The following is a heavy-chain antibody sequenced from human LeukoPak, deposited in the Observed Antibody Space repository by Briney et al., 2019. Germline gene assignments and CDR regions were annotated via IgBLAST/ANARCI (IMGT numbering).Heavy chain of an antibody. CDR2: ISAYNGNT. CDR3: ARLASRYYGSGISPYNWFDP. CDR1: GYTFTSYG. J-gene: IGHJ5*02. D-gene: IGHD3-10*01. V-gene: IGHV1-18*01. Sequence: ASVKVSCKTSGYTFTSYGISWVRPAPGQGLERMGWISAYNGNTDYAQKLQGSDTMTTDTSTSTAYVELRSLRSDDTAVYYCARLASRYYGSGISPYNWFDPLGQGTLVTVSS.